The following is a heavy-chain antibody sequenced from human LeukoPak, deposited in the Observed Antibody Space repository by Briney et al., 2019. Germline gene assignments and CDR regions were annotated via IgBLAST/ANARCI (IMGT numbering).Heavy chain of an antibody. CDR2: ISGSGGDT. J-gene: IGHJ4*02. CDR3: ANRLSGAVIIDY. Sequence: GGSLRLSCAASGFTFSDYYMSWIRQAPGKGLEWVSSISGSGGDTYYADSVKGRFTISRDNSKNTLYLQMNSLRAEDTAVYYCANRLSGAVIIDYWGQGTLVTVSS. D-gene: IGHD3-3*01. V-gene: IGHV3-23*01. CDR1: GFTFSDYY.